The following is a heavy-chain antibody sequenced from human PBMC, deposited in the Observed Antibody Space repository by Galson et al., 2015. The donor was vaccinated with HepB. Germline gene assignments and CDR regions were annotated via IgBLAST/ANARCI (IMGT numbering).Heavy chain of an antibody. CDR3: ARDWSGGMYYYFDY. D-gene: IGHD3-3*01. Sequence: SLRLSCAASGFTFSRYGMHWVRQAPGKGLEWVAVIWYDGSNKYYADSVKGRFTISRDNSKNMLYLQMNSLRAEDTAVYYCARDWSGGMYYYFDYWGQGTLVTVSS. V-gene: IGHV3-33*01. CDR2: IWYDGSNK. CDR1: GFTFSRYG. J-gene: IGHJ4*02.